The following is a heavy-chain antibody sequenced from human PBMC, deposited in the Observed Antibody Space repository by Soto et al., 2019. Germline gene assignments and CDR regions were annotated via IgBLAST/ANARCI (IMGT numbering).Heavy chain of an antibody. J-gene: IGHJ6*02. CDR3: VRLRYSGGDLQYYYGMDV. CDR1: GGSISSYY. V-gene: IGHV4-59*08. Sequence: SETLSLTCTVSGGSISSYYLSWIRQAPGKGLEWVGYIYYSGNTNYNPSLKSRVTILIDRSKNQFSLRLSAVTAADTAVYYCVRLRYSGGDLQYYYGMDVWGQGTTVTVSS. D-gene: IGHD1-26*01. CDR2: IYYSGNT.